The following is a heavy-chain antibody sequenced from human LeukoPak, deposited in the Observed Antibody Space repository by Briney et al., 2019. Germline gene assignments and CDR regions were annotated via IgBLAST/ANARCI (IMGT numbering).Heavy chain of an antibody. V-gene: IGHV3-23*01. Sequence: GGSLRLSCAASGFTFSNYAMSWVRQAPGKGLEWLSAISGSGGSTYYADSVKGRFTISRDNSKNTLYLQMNSLRAEDTAVYYCARDSSSSGFDYWGQGTLVTVSS. D-gene: IGHD6-6*01. CDR2: ISGSGGST. J-gene: IGHJ4*02. CDR3: ARDSSSSGFDY. CDR1: GFTFSNYA.